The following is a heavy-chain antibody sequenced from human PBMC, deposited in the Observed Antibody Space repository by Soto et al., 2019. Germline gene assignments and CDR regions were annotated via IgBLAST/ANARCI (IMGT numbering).Heavy chain of an antibody. CDR3: ARVGSYYDSSGYYYPGKGAFDI. V-gene: IGHV3-33*01. D-gene: IGHD3-22*01. CDR2: IWYDGSNK. CDR1: GFTFSSYG. J-gene: IGHJ3*02. Sequence: LRLSCAASGFTFSSYGMHWVRQAPGKVLEWLAVIWYDGSNKYYADSVKGRFTISRDNSKNTLYLQMNSLRAEDTAVYYCARVGSYYDSSGYYYPGKGAFDIWGQGTMDTVSS.